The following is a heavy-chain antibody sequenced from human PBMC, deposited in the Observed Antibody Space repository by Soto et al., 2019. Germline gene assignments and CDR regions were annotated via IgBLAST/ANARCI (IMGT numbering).Heavy chain of an antibody. Sequence: QLQLQESGPGLVKPSETLSLTCTVSGGSISSSSYYWGWIRQPPGKWLEWIGSGYYSGSTYYNPSLKSRVTISVDTSKNQFSLRLSSVTAADTAVYYCARHYRSWAQQADFDYWGQGTLVTVSS. D-gene: IGHD6-13*01. V-gene: IGHV4-39*01. CDR1: GGSISSSSYY. CDR3: ARHYRSWAQQADFDY. J-gene: IGHJ4*02. CDR2: GYYSGST.